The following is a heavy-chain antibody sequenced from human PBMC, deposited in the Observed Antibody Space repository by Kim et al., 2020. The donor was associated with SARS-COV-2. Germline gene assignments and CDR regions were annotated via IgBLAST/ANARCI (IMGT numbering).Heavy chain of an antibody. V-gene: IGHV3-30*18. D-gene: IGHD6-13*01. CDR1: GFTFSSYG. Sequence: GGSLRLSCAASGFTFSSYGMHWVRQAPGKGLEWVAVISYDGSNKYYADSVKGRFTISRDNSKNTLYLQMNSLRAEDTAVYYCAKFSNWPDYYYYYGMDVWGQGTTVTVSS. CDR2: ISYDGSNK. CDR3: AKFSNWPDYYYYYGMDV. J-gene: IGHJ6*02.